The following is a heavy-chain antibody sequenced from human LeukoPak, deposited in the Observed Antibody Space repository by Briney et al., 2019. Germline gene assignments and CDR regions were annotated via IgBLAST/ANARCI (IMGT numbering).Heavy chain of an antibody. J-gene: IGHJ3*01. CDR1: GFTFSSYA. V-gene: IGHV3-23*01. CDR2: ISGNGGST. CDR3: ARAVDIVATTPFDL. Sequence: GGSLRLSCAASGFTFSSYAMNWVRQAPGKGLEWVSAISGNGGSTYYADSVKGRFTISRDNSKNTVYLDMNSLRAEDTAVYYCARAVDIVATTPFDLWGQGTMVTVSS. D-gene: IGHD5-12*01.